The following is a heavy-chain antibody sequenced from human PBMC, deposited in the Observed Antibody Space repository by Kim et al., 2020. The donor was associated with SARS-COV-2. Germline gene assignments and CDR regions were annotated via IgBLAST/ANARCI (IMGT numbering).Heavy chain of an antibody. CDR3: ATLSMVGGVMMRDY. D-gene: IGHD3-10*01. Sequence: ASVKVSCKVSGYTLTELSMHWVRQAPGKGLEWMGGFDPEDGETNYAQKFQGRVTMTADTSTDTAYMELSSLRSEDTAVYYCATLSMVGGVMMRDYCGQGSLVTVSS. V-gene: IGHV1-24*01. CDR2: FDPEDGET. J-gene: IGHJ4*02. CDR1: GYTLTELS.